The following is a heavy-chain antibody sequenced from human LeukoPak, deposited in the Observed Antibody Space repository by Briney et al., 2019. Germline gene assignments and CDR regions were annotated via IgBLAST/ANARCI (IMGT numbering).Heavy chain of an antibody. CDR3: ARAGRKWELLTLFDY. J-gene: IGHJ4*02. V-gene: IGHV3-30-3*01. CDR2: ISYDGSNK. CDR1: GFTFSSYA. D-gene: IGHD1-26*01. Sequence: QPGGSLRLSCAASGFTFSSYAMHWVRQAPGKGLEWVADISYDGSNKYYADSVKGRFTISRDNSKNTLYLQMNSLRAEDTAVYYCARAGRKWELLTLFDYWGQGTLVTVSS.